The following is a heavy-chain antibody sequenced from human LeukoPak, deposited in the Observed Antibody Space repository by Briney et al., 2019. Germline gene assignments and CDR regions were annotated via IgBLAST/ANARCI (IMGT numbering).Heavy chain of an antibody. CDR1: GGSISSYY. Sequence: PSETLSLTCTVSGGSISSYYWSWIRQPPGKGLEWIGYIYYSGSTNYNPSLKSRVTISVDTSKNQFSLKLSSVTAADTAVYYCATYSGSYSHWGQGTLVTVSS. CDR3: ATYSGSYSH. CDR2: IYYSGST. D-gene: IGHD1-26*01. J-gene: IGHJ4*02. V-gene: IGHV4-59*01.